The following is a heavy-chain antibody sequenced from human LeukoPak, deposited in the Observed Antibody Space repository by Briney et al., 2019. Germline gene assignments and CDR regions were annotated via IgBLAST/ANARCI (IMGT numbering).Heavy chain of an antibody. V-gene: IGHV4-34*01. J-gene: IGHJ5*02. Sequence: SETLSLTCAVYGGSFSGYYWSWIRQPPGKGLEWIGEINHSGSTNYNPSLKSRVTISVDTSKNQFSLKLSSVTAADTAVYYCARTGSYWGSNWFDPWGQGTLVTVSS. CDR2: INHSGST. CDR1: GGSFSGYY. D-gene: IGHD2-8*02. CDR3: ARTGSYWGSNWFDP.